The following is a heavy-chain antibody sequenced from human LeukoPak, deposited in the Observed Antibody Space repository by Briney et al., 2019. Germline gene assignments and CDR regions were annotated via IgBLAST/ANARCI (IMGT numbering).Heavy chain of an antibody. J-gene: IGHJ4*02. CDR1: GDSIRNDNYY. CDR2: IFYSGST. D-gene: IGHD2-21*02. V-gene: IGHV4-39*07. CDR3: ARQHRRVTFSAFAD. Sequence: SETLSLTCTVSGDSIRNDNYYWGWIRQPPGKGLEWIGIIFYSGSTYYIPSLKSRVTMSADTSKNLFFLKLASATAADTAVYYCARQHRRVTFSAFADWGQGSLVTVSS.